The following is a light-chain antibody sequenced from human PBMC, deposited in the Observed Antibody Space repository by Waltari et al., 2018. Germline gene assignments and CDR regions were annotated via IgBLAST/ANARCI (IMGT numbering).Light chain of an antibody. Sequence: SCRASQSGSRALAWYQQKPGQAPRLLIYGASTRATGIPDRFSGSGSGTDVSLTISRLEPDDFAVYYCQHYLRLPVTFGQGTTVEI. CDR2: GAS. J-gene: IGKJ1*01. CDR3: QHYLRLPVT. CDR1: QSGSRA. V-gene: IGKV3-20*01.